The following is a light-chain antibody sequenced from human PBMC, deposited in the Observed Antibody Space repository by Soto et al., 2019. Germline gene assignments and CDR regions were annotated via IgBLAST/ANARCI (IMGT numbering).Light chain of an antibody. CDR2: GAS. CDR1: QSVSSN. CDR3: QQYNNSPPST. Sequence: TQSPLPLTQSPGALATLSCMASQSVSSNLAWYQQKPGQAPRLLIYGASSRAAGIPARFSGSGSGKEFTLTISSLQSADFAAYYCQQYNNSPPSTFGAGTKVDI. V-gene: IGKV3D-15*01. J-gene: IGKJ4*02.